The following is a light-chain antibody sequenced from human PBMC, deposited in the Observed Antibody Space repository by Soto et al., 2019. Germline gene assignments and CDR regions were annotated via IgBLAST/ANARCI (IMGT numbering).Light chain of an antibody. Sequence: EIGMKQSPATLSVSPRERATLSCRASQSVSSNLAWYQQKPGQAPRLLIYGASTRATGIPARFSGSGSGTEFTLTISSLQSEDFAVYYCQQYNNWLTWAFGQGTKVDI. CDR1: QSVSSN. CDR3: QQYNNWLTWA. CDR2: GAS. V-gene: IGKV3-15*01. J-gene: IGKJ1*01.